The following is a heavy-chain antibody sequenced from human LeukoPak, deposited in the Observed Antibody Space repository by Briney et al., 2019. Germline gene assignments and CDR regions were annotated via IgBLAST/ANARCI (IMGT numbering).Heavy chain of an antibody. Sequence: GGSLRLSCAASEFSVGSNYMTWVRQAPGKGLEWVSAISGSGGSTYYADSVKGRFTISRDNSKNTLYLQMNSLRAEDTAVYYCASLAGWLQFFDYWGQGTLVTVSS. CDR1: EFSVGSNY. J-gene: IGHJ4*02. V-gene: IGHV3-23*01. CDR3: ASLAGWLQFFDY. CDR2: ISGSGGST. D-gene: IGHD5-24*01.